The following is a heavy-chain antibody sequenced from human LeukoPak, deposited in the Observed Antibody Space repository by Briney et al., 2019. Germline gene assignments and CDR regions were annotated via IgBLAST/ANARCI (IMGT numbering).Heavy chain of an antibody. CDR3: AREGYDSSGYPRLLDY. Sequence: VGSLRLSCAASGLTVSSNYITWVRQPPGKGLEWVSVLHAAGGTYYADSVKGRFTISRHISKNTVYLQMNSLRAEDTAVYYCAREGYDSSGYPRLLDYWGQGTLVTVSS. J-gene: IGHJ4*02. D-gene: IGHD3-22*01. CDR2: LHAAGGT. CDR1: GLTVSSNY. V-gene: IGHV3-53*04.